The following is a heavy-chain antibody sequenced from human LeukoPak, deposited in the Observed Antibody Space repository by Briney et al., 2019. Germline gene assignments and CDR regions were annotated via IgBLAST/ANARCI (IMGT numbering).Heavy chain of an antibody. CDR2: ISGGGGST. CDR3: AKDRHFFASRTYGVDY. J-gene: IGHJ4*02. D-gene: IGHD2/OR15-2a*01. V-gene: IGHV3-23*01. Sequence: GSLRLSCTVSGFTFNNYAVNWVRQAPGKGLEWVSIISGGGGSTSYADSVRGRFTISRDSSKNTLYLQMHSLRAEDTAVYYCAKDRHFFASRTYGVDYWGQGTLVTVSS. CDR1: GFTFNNYA.